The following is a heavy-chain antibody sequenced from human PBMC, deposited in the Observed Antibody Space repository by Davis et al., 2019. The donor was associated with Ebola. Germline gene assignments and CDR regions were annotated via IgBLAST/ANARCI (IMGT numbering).Heavy chain of an antibody. J-gene: IGHJ3*02. CDR3: ARGAYGDYIVKAFDI. V-gene: IGHV3-30*02. CDR1: GFTFSSYG. D-gene: IGHD4-17*01. Sequence: GESLKISCAASGFTFSSYGMHWVRQAPGKGLEWVAFIRYDGKNEYYADSVKGRFTISRDNSKNTLYLQMNSLRPEDTAVYYCARGAYGDYIVKAFDIWGQGTKVTVSS. CDR2: IRYDGKNE.